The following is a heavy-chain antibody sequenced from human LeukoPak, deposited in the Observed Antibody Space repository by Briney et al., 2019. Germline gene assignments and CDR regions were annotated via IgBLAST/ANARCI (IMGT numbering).Heavy chain of an antibody. V-gene: IGHV3-23*01. Sequence: GGSLRLSCAASGFTFSNYGMSWVRQAPGKGLEWVSTISGRGGSTYYADSVKGRFTIPRDNSKNTLFLQMNSLRAEDTAVYYCAKLTGTWPVDYWGQGTLVTVSS. D-gene: IGHD3-10*01. J-gene: IGHJ4*02. CDR3: AKLTGTWPVDY. CDR2: ISGRGGST. CDR1: GFTFSNYG.